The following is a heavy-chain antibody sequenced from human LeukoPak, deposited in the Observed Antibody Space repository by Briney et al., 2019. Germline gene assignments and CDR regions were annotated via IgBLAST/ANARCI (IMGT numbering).Heavy chain of an antibody. CDR1: AYTSPNYG. Sequence: ASVKVSCKASAYTSPNYGITWMRQAPGRGLEWMGWISTYNGNTQYAQKFQGRVTMTTDTPTKTVYMELRSLRSNDTAVYYCALPAKGAYFYYYMEVWGKGTTVTVSS. V-gene: IGHV1-18*01. J-gene: IGHJ6*03. D-gene: IGHD2-2*01. CDR2: ISTYNGNT. CDR3: ALPAKGAYFYYYMEV.